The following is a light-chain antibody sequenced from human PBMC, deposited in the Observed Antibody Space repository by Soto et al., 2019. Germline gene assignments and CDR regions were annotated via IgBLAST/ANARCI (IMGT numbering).Light chain of an antibody. CDR1: SSDVGGYNY. CDR2: DVS. J-gene: IGLJ2*01. V-gene: IGLV2-14*01. Sequence: QSALTQPASVSGSPGQSITISCTGTSSDVGGYNYVSWYQQHPGKAPKLMIYDVSNRPSGVSNRFSGSKSDNTASLTISGLQAEDEADYYCSSYTSSSTRVVFGGGTQLTVL. CDR3: SSYTSSSTRVV.